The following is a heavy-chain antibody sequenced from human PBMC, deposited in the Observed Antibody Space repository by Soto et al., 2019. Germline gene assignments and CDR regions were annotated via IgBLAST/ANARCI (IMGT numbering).Heavy chain of an antibody. CDR3: AKDRRVKARSGSLSS. V-gene: IGHV3-30*18. D-gene: IGHD1-26*01. CDR2: ISSDGNNK. J-gene: IGHJ5*02. CDR1: GFTFSNYG. Sequence: QVQLVESGGGVVQPGRSLRLSCAASGFTFSNYGMHWVRQAPGKGLEWVTVISSDGNNKYYADSVRGRFTISRDNSKNTLFLQMNSLRAEDTAMYYCAKDRRVKARSGSLSSWGQGTLVTVSS.